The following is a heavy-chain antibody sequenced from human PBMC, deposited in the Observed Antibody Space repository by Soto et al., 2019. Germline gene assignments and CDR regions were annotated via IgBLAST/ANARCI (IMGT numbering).Heavy chain of an antibody. V-gene: IGHV3-9*01. D-gene: IGHD3-10*01. CDR1: GFTFDDYA. CDR3: AKGSLGWQPGDADFDY. Sequence: GGSLRLSCAASGFTFDDYAMHGVRQAPGKGLDWVSGINWTSGSIGYADSVKGRFTISRDNVKNSLYLQMNSLRAEDTAVYYCAKGSLGWQPGDADFDYWGQGTLVTVSS. CDR2: INWTSGSI. J-gene: IGHJ4*02.